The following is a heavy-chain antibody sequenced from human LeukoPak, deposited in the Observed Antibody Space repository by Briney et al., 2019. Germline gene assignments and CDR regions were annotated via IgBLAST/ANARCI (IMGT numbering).Heavy chain of an antibody. CDR1: GFTFSNNW. Sequence: GGSLRLSCAGSGFTFSNNWMTWARQAPGKGLEWVANINQDGSEKYFVDSVKGRFTISRDNAKNSLYLQMESLRAEDTAVYYCARGEYYYDGGYWGQGTLDTVSS. CDR3: ARGEYYYDGGY. V-gene: IGHV3-7*04. J-gene: IGHJ4*02. D-gene: IGHD3-22*01. CDR2: INQDGSEK.